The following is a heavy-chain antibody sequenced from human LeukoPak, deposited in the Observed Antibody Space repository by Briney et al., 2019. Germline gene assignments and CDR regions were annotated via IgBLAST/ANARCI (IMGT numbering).Heavy chain of an antibody. J-gene: IGHJ3*02. CDR2: INHSGST. CDR1: GGSISTSSYY. V-gene: IGHV4-39*07. D-gene: IGHD3-22*01. CDR3: ARGSARDWVTMIVVVTNAFDI. Sequence: SETLSLTCTVSGGSISTSSYYWSWIRQPPGKGLEWIGEINHSGSTDYNPSLKSRVTISVDTSKNQFSLKLSSVTAADMAVYYCARGSARDWVTMIVVVTNAFDIWGQGTMVTVSS.